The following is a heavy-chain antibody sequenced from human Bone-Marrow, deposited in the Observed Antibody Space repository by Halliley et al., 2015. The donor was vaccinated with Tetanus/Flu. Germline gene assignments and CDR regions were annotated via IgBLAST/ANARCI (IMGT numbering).Heavy chain of an antibody. CDR3: VKEEWLRLDV. Sequence: AASGFTFTRHYMTWVRQAPGKGLECVAKITPDGSETFYLDSVNGRFTISRDNAKNSLYLQMSSMRGEDTAVYYCVKEEWLRLDVWGQGTTVTVSS. D-gene: IGHD2-8*01. V-gene: IGHV3-7*01. J-gene: IGHJ6*02. CDR1: GFTFTRHY. CDR2: ITPDGSET.